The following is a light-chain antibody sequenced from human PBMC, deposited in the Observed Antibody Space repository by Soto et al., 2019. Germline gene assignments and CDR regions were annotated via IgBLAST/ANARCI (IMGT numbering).Light chain of an antibody. CDR3: QQYNSYAT. J-gene: IGKJ1*01. CDR2: DAS. Sequence: IQMTQSPSTLSASVGDIVTITCRASQSISSWLAWYQQKPGKGPKLLIYDASSLESGVPSRFSGSGSGTEFTLTISSLQPDDFATYYCQQYNSYATFGQGTKVDIK. CDR1: QSISSW. V-gene: IGKV1-5*01.